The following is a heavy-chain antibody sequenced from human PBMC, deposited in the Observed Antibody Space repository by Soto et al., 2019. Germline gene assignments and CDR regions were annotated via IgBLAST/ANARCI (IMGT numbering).Heavy chain of an antibody. D-gene: IGHD6-13*01. CDR2: IYWDDDK. CDR1: GFSLSTSGVG. J-gene: IGHJ3*02. CDR3: AHRRIAAAINAFDI. V-gene: IGHV2-5*02. Sequence: QITLKESGPTLVKPTQTLTLTCTFSGFSLSTSGVGVGWIRQPPGKALEWLALIYWDDDKRYSPSLKSRLTISKPTYXNQVVLTMTNMDPVDTATYYCAHRRIAAAINAFDIWGQGTMVTVSS.